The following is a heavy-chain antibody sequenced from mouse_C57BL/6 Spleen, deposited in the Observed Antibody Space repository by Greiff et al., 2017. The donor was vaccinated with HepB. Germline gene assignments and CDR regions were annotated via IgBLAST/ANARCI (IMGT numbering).Heavy chain of an antibody. CDR1: GYTFTSYW. J-gene: IGHJ1*03. D-gene: IGHD2-3*01. Sequence: QVQLQQSGAELVKPGASVKMSCKASGYTFTSYWITWVKQRPGQGLEWIGDIYPGSGSTNYNEKFKSKATLTVDTSSSTAYMQLSSLTSEDSAVYYCARGDDGYFDVWGTGTTVTVSS. V-gene: IGHV1-55*01. CDR3: ARGDDGYFDV. CDR2: IYPGSGST.